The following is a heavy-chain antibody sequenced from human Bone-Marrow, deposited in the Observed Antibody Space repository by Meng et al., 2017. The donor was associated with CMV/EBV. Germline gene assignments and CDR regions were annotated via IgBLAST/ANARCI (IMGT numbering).Heavy chain of an antibody. V-gene: IGHV4-34*01. J-gene: IGHJ4*02. D-gene: IGHD1-14*01. CDR3: ARGLGTPAGRSFDY. CDR2: INHSGST. CDR1: GGSFSGYY. Sequence: GSLRLSCAVYGGSFSGYYWSWIRQPPGKGLEWMGEINHSGSTNYDQSLKSRVTISVDTSKNQFSLKLSSVTAADPAVYYCARGLGTPAGRSFDYWGQGTLVTVSS.